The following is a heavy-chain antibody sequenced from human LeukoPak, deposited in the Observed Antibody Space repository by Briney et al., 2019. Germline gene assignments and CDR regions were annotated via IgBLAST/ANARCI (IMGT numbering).Heavy chain of an antibody. CDR3: SLARSEYHYGMDV. CDR1: GDSVSSISVA. CDR2: TYYRSKWYY. J-gene: IGHJ6*02. V-gene: IGHV6-1*01. Sequence: SQTLSLTCAISGDSVSSISVAWNWIRQSPSRGLEWLGRTYYRSKWYYEYAISVRSRINISPDTSKNQFSLQLTSVTPEDTAVYYCSLARSEYHYGMDVWGQGTTVTVSS.